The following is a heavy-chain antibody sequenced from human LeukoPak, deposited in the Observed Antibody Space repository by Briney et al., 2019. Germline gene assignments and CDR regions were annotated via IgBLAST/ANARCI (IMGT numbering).Heavy chain of an antibody. V-gene: IGHV4-34*01. Sequence: SETLSLTCAVYGGSFSGYYWSWIRQPPGKGLEWIGEINHSGSTNYNPSLKSRVTISVDTSKNQFSLKLSSVTAADTAVYYCASGYFDYWGQGTLVTVSS. J-gene: IGHJ4*02. CDR2: INHSGST. CDR3: ASGYFDY. CDR1: GGSFSGYY.